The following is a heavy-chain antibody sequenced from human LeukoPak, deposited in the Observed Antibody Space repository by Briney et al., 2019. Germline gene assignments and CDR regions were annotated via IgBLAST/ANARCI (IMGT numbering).Heavy chain of an antibody. CDR1: GGTFSSYT. CDR2: IIPILGIA. CDR3: ARDEYYGSGSYYLPFDY. Sequence: SVKVSCKASGGTFSSYTISWVRQAPGQGLEWMGRIIPILGIANYAQKFQGRVTITADKSTSTAYMELSSLRPEDTAVYYCARDEYYGSGSYYLPFDYWGQGTLVTVSS. J-gene: IGHJ4*02. V-gene: IGHV1-69*04. D-gene: IGHD3-10*01.